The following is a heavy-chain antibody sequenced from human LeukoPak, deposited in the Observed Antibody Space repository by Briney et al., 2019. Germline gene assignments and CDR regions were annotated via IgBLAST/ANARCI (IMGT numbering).Heavy chain of an antibody. V-gene: IGHV4-34*01. CDR2: INHSGGT. J-gene: IGHJ4*02. CDR3: ATLGEEY. D-gene: IGHD3-16*01. CDR1: GGSFSGYY. Sequence: SETLSLTCAVYGGSFSGYYWSWIRQPPGKGLEWIGEINHSGGTNYNPSLKSRVTISVDTSKNHFSLKLNSVTAADTAVYYCATLGEEYWGQGTLVTVSS.